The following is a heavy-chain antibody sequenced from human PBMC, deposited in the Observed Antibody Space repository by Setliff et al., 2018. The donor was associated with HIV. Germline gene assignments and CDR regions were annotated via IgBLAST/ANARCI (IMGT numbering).Heavy chain of an antibody. CDR3: ARQPLYFGEPYYFDY. J-gene: IGHJ4*02. Sequence: PSETLSLTCAVYNVAISSNSYYWGWIRQPPGKGLEWIGSISQSGTTYYSPSLKNRVTISVDTSRNRFSLKLGSVSASDTANYYCARQPLYFGEPYYFDYWGLGTPVTVSS. CDR2: ISQSGTT. CDR1: NVAISSNSYY. D-gene: IGHD3-10*01. V-gene: IGHV4-39*01.